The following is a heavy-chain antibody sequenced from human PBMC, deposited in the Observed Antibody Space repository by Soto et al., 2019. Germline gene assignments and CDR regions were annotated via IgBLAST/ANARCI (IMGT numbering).Heavy chain of an antibody. D-gene: IGHD5-12*01. CDR2: ISYDGSNK. CDR1: GFTFSSYG. J-gene: IGHJ4*02. V-gene: IGHV3-30*18. CDR3: AKDRGYSGYDYGFFDY. Sequence: GGSLRLSCAASGFTFSSYGMHWVRQAPCKGLEWVAVISYDGSNKYYADSVKGRFTISRGNSKNTLYLQMNSLRAEDTAVYYCAKDRGYSGYDYGFFDYWGQGTLVTVSS.